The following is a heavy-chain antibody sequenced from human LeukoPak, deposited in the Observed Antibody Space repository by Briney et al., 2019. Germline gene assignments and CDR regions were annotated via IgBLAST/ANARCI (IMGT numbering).Heavy chain of an antibody. D-gene: IGHD6-19*01. V-gene: IGHV1-46*01. J-gene: IGHJ4*02. CDR3: ERHDLAVSSPFDS. CDR2: ISPNGDST. Sequence: ASVKVSRKTSGNTFTTYYMHWVRQAPGQGLEWMGIISPNGDSTTYAQKFQGRVTITRDTSTSTVYRELSSLRSEDTAVYYCERHDLAVSSPFDSWGQGTLVTVSS. CDR1: GNTFTTYY.